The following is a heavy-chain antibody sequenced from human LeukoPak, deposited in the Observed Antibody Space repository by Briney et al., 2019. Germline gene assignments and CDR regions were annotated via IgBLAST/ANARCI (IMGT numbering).Heavy chain of an antibody. CDR2: ISGSGGSP. Sequence: PGGSLRLSWAASGFTFSSYCMSWVRQAPGKGLEWVPAISGSGGSPYYADSVKGRFTISRDNSTNTLYLQMNSLRAEDTAVYYCAKEAPYSSGWCFDYWGQGTLVTVSS. CDR3: AKEAPYSSGWCFDY. V-gene: IGHV3-23*01. J-gene: IGHJ4*02. CDR1: GFTFSSYC. D-gene: IGHD6-19*01.